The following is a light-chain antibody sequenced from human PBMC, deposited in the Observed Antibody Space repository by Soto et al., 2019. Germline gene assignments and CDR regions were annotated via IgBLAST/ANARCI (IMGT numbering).Light chain of an antibody. CDR3: QQLNSFPFI. CDR2: AAS. CDR1: QAIDTY. J-gene: IGKJ5*01. V-gene: IGKV1-9*01. Sequence: DFQLTQSPSFLSASVGDRVTITCRASQAIDTYLAWYQQKPGKAPKLLIYAASLLQSGVPSRFSGSGSGTEFTLTINSLQPEDFASYYCQQLNSFPFIFGQGTRLEIK.